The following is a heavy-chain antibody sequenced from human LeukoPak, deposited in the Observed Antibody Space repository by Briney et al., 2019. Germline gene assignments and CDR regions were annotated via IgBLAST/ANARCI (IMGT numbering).Heavy chain of an antibody. CDR1: GGSINTTY. D-gene: IGHD3-22*01. J-gene: IGHJ4*02. Sequence: SETLSLTCSVSGGSINTTYWSWIRQPPGKGLEWIGSIYYSGSTYYNPSLKSRVTISVDTSKNQFSQKLSSVTAADTAVYYCASPRGGSYYYDSSGHYPPFDYWGQGTLVTVSS. CDR3: ASPRGGSYYYDSSGHYPPFDY. V-gene: IGHV4-59*05. CDR2: IYYSGST.